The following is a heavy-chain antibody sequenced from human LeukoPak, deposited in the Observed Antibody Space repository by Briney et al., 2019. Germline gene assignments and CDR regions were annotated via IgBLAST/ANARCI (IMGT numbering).Heavy chain of an antibody. Sequence: GGSLRLSCAASGFTFSGYGMHWVRQAPGKGLEWVSSISSSSSYIYYADSVKGRFTISRDNAKNSLYLQMNSLRAEDTAVYYCARGRSPTFYSDSSGYYGLFEYWGQGTLVTVSS. CDR3: ARGRSPTFYSDSSGYYGLFEY. J-gene: IGHJ4*02. CDR1: GFTFSGYG. D-gene: IGHD3-22*01. CDR2: ISSSSSYI. V-gene: IGHV3-21*01.